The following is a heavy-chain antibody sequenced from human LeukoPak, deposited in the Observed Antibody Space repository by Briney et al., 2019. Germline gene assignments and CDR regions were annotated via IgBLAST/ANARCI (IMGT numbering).Heavy chain of an antibody. CDR3: ARGLWVRGAHNRAYYYYYMDV. D-gene: IGHD3-10*01. J-gene: IGHJ6*03. CDR1: GYTFTGYY. Sequence: ASVKVSCKASGYTFTGYYMHWVRQAPGQGLEWMGRINPNSGGTNYAQKFQGRVTMTRDTSISTAYMELSRLRSDDTAVYYCARGLWVRGAHNRAYYYYYMDVWGKGITVTVSS. V-gene: IGHV1-2*06. CDR2: INPNSGGT.